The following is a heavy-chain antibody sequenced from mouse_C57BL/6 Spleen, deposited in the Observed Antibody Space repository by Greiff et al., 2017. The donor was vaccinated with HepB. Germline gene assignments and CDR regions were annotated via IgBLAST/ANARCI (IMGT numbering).Heavy chain of an antibody. V-gene: IGHV5-4*01. CDR3: ARDRYDYDEGYFDV. CDR1: GFTFSSYA. Sequence: EVHLVESGGGLVKPGGSLKLSCAASGFTFSSYAMSWVRQTPEKRLEWVATISDGGSYTYYPDNVKGRFTISRDNAKNNLYLQMSHLKSEDTAMYYCARDRYDYDEGYFDVWGTGTTVTVSS. J-gene: IGHJ1*03. D-gene: IGHD2-4*01. CDR2: ISDGGSYT.